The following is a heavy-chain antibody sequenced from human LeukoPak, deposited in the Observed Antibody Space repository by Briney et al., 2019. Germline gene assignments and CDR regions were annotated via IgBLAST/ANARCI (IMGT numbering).Heavy chain of an antibody. J-gene: IGHJ5*02. V-gene: IGHV4-4*07. CDR3: ARYSSGWVRGHWFDP. Sequence: SETLSLTCTVSGGSISSYYWSWIRQLAGKGLEWIGRIYTSGSTNYNPSLKSRVTISVDTSKNQFSLKLSSVTAADTAVYYCARYSSGWVRGHWFDPWGQGTLVTVSS. CDR1: GGSISSYY. D-gene: IGHD6-19*01. CDR2: IYTSGST.